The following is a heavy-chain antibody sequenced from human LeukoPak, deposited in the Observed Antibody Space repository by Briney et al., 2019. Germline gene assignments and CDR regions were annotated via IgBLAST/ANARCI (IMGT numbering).Heavy chain of an antibody. CDR1: GGTFSSYA. CDR3: ARIPPYGSGSYSYYGMDV. J-gene: IGHJ6*04. V-gene: IGHV1-69*06. D-gene: IGHD3-10*01. CDR2: IIPFFGTA. Sequence: GSSVTVSCKASGGTFSSYAISWVRHAPGPGLEWMGGIIPFFGTANFAQKFQGRVTITADKSTSTAYMELSSLRSEDTAVYYCARIPPYGSGSYSYYGMDVWGKGTTVTVSS.